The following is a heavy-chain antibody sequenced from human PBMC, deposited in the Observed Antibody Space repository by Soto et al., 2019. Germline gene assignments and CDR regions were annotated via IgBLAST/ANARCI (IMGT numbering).Heavy chain of an antibody. CDR2: IKSKTDGGTT. CDR3: TTAADDYGDYARP. J-gene: IGHJ5*02. V-gene: IGHV3-15*01. CDR1: GVPFSNAL. Sequence: GSLSLSCAASGVPFSNALMSWVRQAPGKGLEWVGRIKSKTDGGTTDYAAPVKGRFTISRDDSKNTLYLQMNSLKTEDTAVYYCTTAADDYGDYARPWGQGTLVTVSS. D-gene: IGHD4-17*01.